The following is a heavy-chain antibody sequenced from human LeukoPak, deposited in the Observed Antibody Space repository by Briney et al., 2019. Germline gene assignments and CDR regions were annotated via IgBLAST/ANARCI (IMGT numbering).Heavy chain of an antibody. J-gene: IGHJ4*02. D-gene: IGHD3-22*01. V-gene: IGHV3-30*02. Sequence: GGSLRLSCAASGFTFSSYGMHWVRQAPGKGLEWVAFIRFDGSNKYYADSVKGRFTISRDNSKNTLYLQMNSLRAEDAAVYYCAKVYLYYDSSGYTDYWGQGTLVTVSP. CDR3: AKVYLYYDSSGYTDY. CDR2: IRFDGSNK. CDR1: GFTFSSYG.